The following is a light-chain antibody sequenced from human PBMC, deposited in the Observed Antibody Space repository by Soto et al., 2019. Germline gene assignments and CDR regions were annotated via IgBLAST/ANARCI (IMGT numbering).Light chain of an antibody. Sequence: DIQMTQSPSTLSASVGDRVTITCRASQSISYWLAWYQQKPGKAPNLLIYKASNLESGVPSTFSGSGSGTEFTLTISSLQPDDFATYYCKQYHSYPLTFGGGTKVDIK. CDR2: KAS. CDR1: QSISYW. CDR3: KQYHSYPLT. V-gene: IGKV1-5*03. J-gene: IGKJ4*01.